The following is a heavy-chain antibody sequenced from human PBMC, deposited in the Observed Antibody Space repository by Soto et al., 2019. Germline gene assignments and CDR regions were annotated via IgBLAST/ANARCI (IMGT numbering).Heavy chain of an antibody. Sequence: QVQLVQAGAEVKKPGSSVKVSCKASGGPFSNYAIRWVRQATGQGLEWMGGITPIFGTTTYAQRLQGRLTITADEPSTTAHMELSSLRSEDTAVYYCARVITVTPVGYYGMDGWGQGTTVTVSS. CDR3: ARVITVTPVGYYGMDG. J-gene: IGHJ6*02. D-gene: IGHD4-4*01. CDR1: GGPFSNYA. CDR2: ITPIFGTT. V-gene: IGHV1-69*01.